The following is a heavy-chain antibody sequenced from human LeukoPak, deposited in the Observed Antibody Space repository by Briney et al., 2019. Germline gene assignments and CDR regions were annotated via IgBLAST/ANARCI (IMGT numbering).Heavy chain of an antibody. Sequence: GSQFAGQVPSQGPEWVAVLWFDGSKEFYAESVKGRFNISRDNSKDTLYLHMSNLRAGDTAMYYCVRGGENFFDYWGLGTLVTVSS. CDR3: VRGGENFFDY. D-gene: IGHD3-10*01. J-gene: IGHJ4*02. CDR1: G. V-gene: IGHV3-33*01. CDR2: LWFDGSKE.